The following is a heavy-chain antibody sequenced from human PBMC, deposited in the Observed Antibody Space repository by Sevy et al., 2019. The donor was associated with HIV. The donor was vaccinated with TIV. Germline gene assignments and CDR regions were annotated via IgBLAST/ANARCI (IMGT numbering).Heavy chain of an antibody. D-gene: IGHD5-18*01. CDR3: TRGPPGYSYGYHYFDY. CDR1: GFTFGDYA. Sequence: GGSLRLSCTASGFTFGDYAMSWFRQAPGKGLEWVGFIRSNAYGGTTEYAASVKGRFTISRDDSKSIAYLQMNSLKTEDTAVYYCTRGPPGYSYGYHYFDYWGQGTLVTVSS. V-gene: IGHV3-49*03. J-gene: IGHJ4*02. CDR2: IRSNAYGGTT.